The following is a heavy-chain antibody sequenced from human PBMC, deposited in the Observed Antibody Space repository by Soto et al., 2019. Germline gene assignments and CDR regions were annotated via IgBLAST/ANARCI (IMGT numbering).Heavy chain of an antibody. D-gene: IGHD3-22*01. V-gene: IGHV3-9*01. J-gene: IGHJ6*02. CDR2: ISWNSGSI. Sequence: LRLSCAASVFTFDDYAMHWVRQAPGKGLEWVSGISWNSGSIGYADSVKGRFTISRDNAKNSLYLQMNSLRAEDTALYYCAKDTAPYYYDSSGPMDVWGQGTTVTVSS. CDR3: AKDTAPYYYDSSGPMDV. CDR1: VFTFDDYA.